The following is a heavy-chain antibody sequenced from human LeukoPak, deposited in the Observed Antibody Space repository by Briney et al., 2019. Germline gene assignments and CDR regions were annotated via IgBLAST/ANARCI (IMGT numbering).Heavy chain of an antibody. J-gene: IGHJ6*02. CDR2: IYSGGST. CDR1: GFTVSSNY. CDR3: ARDTPRYYDFWSGYYYGMDV. D-gene: IGHD3-3*01. Sequence: GGSLRLSCAVSGFTVSSNYMSWVRQAPGKGLEWVSVIYSGGSTYYADSVKGRFTISRDNSKNTLYLQVNSLRAEDTAVYYCARDTPRYYDFWSGYYYGMDVWGQGTTVTVSS. V-gene: IGHV3-53*01.